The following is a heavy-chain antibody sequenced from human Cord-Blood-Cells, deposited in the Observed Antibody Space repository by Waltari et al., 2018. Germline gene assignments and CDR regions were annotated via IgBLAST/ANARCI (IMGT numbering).Heavy chain of an antibody. D-gene: IGHD2-15*01. J-gene: IGHJ4*02. V-gene: IGHV1-69*12. CDR3: ARGGYCSGGSCYEDY. CDR2: IIPILGTA. Sequence: QVQLVQSAAGVKKPGSAVTVSCKASGGTVSSYPFRWVGQAPGQGIGWMGGIIPILGTANYAQKFQGRVTITADESTSTAYMELSSLRSEDTAVYYCARGGYCSGGSCYEDYWGQGTLVTVSS. CDR1: GGTVSSYP.